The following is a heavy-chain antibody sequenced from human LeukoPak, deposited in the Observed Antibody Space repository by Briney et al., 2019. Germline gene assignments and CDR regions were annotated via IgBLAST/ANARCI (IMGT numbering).Heavy chain of an antibody. CDR3: ATDSRSCRY. J-gene: IGHJ4*02. V-gene: IGHV3-7*03. CDR2: IKQDGSEK. CDR1: GFTFSTHW. Sequence: GGSLRLSCATSGFTFSTHWMTWVRQAPGKGLEWVANIKQDGSEKYYLDSVKGRFTISRDNAKNSLFLQMNSLRAEDTAMYYCATDSRSCRYWGQGTLVTVSS.